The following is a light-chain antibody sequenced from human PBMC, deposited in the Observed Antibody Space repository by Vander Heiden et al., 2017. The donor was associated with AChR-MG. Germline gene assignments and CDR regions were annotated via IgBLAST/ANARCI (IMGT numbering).Light chain of an antibody. Sequence: DIQMPQSPSTLSASVGDRFTITCRASQSISSWLAWYQQKPGKAPKLLIYKASSLESGVPSRFSGSGSGTEFTLTISSLQPDDFATYYCQQYNSYSSFGQGTKVEIK. J-gene: IGKJ1*01. CDR2: KAS. V-gene: IGKV1-5*03. CDR1: QSISSW. CDR3: QQYNSYSS.